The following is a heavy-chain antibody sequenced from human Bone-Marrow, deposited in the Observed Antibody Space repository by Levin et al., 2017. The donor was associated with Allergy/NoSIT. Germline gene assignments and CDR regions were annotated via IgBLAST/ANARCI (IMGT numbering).Heavy chain of an antibody. CDR1: GGSFSGYS. CDR3: ARPKGLYYGSVSYYPPTPRWFDP. J-gene: IGHJ5*02. CDR2: INHSGFT. Sequence: SETLSLTCAVSGGSFSGYSWTWIRQSPGKGLQWIGDINHSGFTNYNPSLESRVTLSVDTSKNQFSLKLTSVTAADPAVYYCARPKGLYYGSVSYYPPTPRWFDPWGQGTLVIVSS. V-gene: IGHV4-34*01. D-gene: IGHD3-10*01.